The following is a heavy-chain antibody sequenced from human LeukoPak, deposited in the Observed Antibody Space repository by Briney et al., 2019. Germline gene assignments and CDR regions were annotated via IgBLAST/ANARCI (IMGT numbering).Heavy chain of an antibody. CDR2: INPSGGST. J-gene: IGHJ4*02. V-gene: IGHV1-46*02. CDR3: ARFSHYGDDY. Sequence: ASVKVSCKASGYTFYNHYMYWVRQAPGQGLEWMGVINPSGGSTSYAQKFQGRVTMTRDTSTRTVYMEVNSLRSEDTAVYYCARFSHYGDDYWGQGTLVIVSS. D-gene: IGHD4-17*01. CDR1: GYTFYNHY.